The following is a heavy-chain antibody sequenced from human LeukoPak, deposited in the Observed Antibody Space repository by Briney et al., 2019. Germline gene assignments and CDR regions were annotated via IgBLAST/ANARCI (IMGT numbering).Heavy chain of an antibody. CDR3: ARDLDIVVIPAATVPDY. Sequence: GGSLRLSCAPAGFTFSSYGMSWVRQGPGKGLEWVATIKQDGSATYYVASVKCRFTFSRATATNSPSLQMNTLKAEATAEYYSARDLDIVVIPAATVPDYWGQGTLVTVSS. CDR2: IKQDGSAT. CDR1: GFTFSSYG. D-gene: IGHD2-2*03. J-gene: IGHJ4*02. V-gene: IGHV3-7*01.